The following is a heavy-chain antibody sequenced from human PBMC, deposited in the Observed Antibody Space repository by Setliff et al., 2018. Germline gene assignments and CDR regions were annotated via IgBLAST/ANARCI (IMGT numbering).Heavy chain of an antibody. J-gene: IGHJ4*02. V-gene: IGHV3-23*01. CDR2: IIGSGIST. Sequence: GGSLRLSCAASGFSFSSYAMSWVRQAPGKGLEWVSTIIGSGISTYYADSVQGRVTISRDNGKNTVYLQMNSLRAEDTAMYYCVRGSAYSSGSFDCWGQGTLVTVSS. CDR1: GFSFSSYA. D-gene: IGHD3-22*01. CDR3: VRGSAYSSGSFDC.